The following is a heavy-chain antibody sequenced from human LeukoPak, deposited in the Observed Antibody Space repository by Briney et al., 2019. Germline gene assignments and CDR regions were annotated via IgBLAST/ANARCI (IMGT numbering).Heavy chain of an antibody. CDR2: ISYDGSNK. CDR3: AKTENIYVDY. CDR1: GFTFSSYA. Sequence: GGSLRLSCAASGFTFSSYAMHWVRQAPGKGLEWVAVISYDGSNKYYADSVKGRFTISRDNSKNTLYLQMNGLRAEDTAVYYCAKTENIYVDYWGQGTLVTVSP. D-gene: IGHD5-18*01. J-gene: IGHJ4*02. V-gene: IGHV3-30*04.